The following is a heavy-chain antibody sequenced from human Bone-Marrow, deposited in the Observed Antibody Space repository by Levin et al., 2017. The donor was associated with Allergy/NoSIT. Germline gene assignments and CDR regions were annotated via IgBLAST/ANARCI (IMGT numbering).Heavy chain of an antibody. Sequence: SGGSLRLSCAASGFTFRLYTMNWVRQAPGKGLEWVSCITSSGDVTYYADSVKGRFTISRDNAKNSLYLQLNRLRDEDTAMYYCARDPARGYYDSSGYSGDNWGQGTLVTVSS. J-gene: IGHJ4*02. D-gene: IGHD3-22*01. CDR3: ARDPARGYYDSSGYSGDN. CDR2: ITSSGDVT. V-gene: IGHV3-48*02. CDR1: GFTFRLYT.